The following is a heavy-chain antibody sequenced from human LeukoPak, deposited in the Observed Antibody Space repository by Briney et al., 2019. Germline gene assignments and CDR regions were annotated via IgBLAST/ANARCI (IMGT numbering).Heavy chain of an antibody. J-gene: IGHJ4*02. D-gene: IGHD3-3*01. CDR2: ISSSSSYI. Sequence: GGSLRLSCAASGFTFSSYSMNWVRQAPGKGLEWVSSISSSSSYIYYADSVKGRFTISRDNAKNSLYLQMNSLRAEDTAVYYCARSAYYEFWSGYYFDYWGQGTLVTASS. CDR3: ARSAYYEFWSGYYFDY. CDR1: GFTFSSYS. V-gene: IGHV3-21*01.